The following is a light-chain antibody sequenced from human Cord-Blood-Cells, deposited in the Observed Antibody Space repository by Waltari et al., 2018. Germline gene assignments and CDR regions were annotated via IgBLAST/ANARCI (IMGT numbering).Light chain of an antibody. J-gene: IGLJ3*02. V-gene: IGLV2-23*01. CDR3: CSYAGSSTWV. CDR1: SSDVGSSNL. CDR2: EGS. Sequence: QSALTQPASVSGSPGPSITISCPGPSSDVGSSNLVSWYQQHPGKAPKRMIYEGSKRPSGVSNRFSGSKSGNTASLTISGLQAEDEADYYCCSYAGSSTWVFGGGTKLTVL.